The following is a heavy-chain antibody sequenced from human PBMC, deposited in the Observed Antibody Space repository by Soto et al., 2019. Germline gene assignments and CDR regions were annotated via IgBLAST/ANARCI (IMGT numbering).Heavy chain of an antibody. CDR2: IDGVGTGT. CDR1: GFTLTNYW. Sequence: PGGCLGRSSGASGFTLTNYWMDWVRQVPGKGLVWVSRIDGVGTGTSYSDSVRGRFTISRDNAKNTLYLQMNSLRAEDTAVYYCASAYYGSGSYRYRSFYYCMDVRRQLPTFP. V-gene: IGHV3-74*01. D-gene: IGHD3-10*01. CDR3: ASAYYGSGSYRYRSFYYCMDV. J-gene: IGHJ6*02.